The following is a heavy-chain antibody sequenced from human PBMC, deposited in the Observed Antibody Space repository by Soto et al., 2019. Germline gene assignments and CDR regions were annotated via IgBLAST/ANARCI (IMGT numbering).Heavy chain of an antibody. J-gene: IGHJ5*02. D-gene: IGHD6-13*01. CDR1: GDSVSSNIAA. V-gene: IGHV6-1*01. CDR2: TYYRSRWYN. Sequence: PSQTLSLTCAISGDSVSSNIAAWHWIRQSPSRGLEWLGRTYYRSRWYNDLAVSVKSRITLNPDTSKNQFSLHLYSVTPEDTAIYYCARDSGERIAAAVVDLSGQAPLVTVSS. CDR3: ARDSGERIAAAVVDL.